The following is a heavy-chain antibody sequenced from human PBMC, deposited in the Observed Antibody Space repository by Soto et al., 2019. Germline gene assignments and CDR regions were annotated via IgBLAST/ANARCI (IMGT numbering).Heavy chain of an antibody. J-gene: IGHJ4*02. CDR3: AKDSNKYSSSLRGRYFDY. D-gene: IGHD3-22*01. V-gene: IGHV3-23*01. CDR1: GFTFTSYV. Sequence: GGSLRLSCAASGFTFTSYVMSWVRQAPGKGLEWVAGISGGGSTAFYADSVKGRFTISRDNAKNTVVLQMDSLRAEDTAIYYCAKDSNKYSSSLRGRYFDYWGQGTLVTVSS. CDR2: ISGGGSTA.